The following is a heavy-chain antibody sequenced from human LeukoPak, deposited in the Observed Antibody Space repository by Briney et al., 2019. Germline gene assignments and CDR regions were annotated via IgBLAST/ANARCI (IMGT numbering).Heavy chain of an antibody. CDR2: MNPNSGNR. D-gene: IGHD3-22*01. V-gene: IGHV1-8*01. J-gene: IGHJ3*02. CDR1: VYTFTSND. CDR3: ARHTYYYDSSVLTIDAFDI. Sequence: SVKVSCNASVYTFTSNDINWVRQATGQGHERMGWMNPNSGNRGYAQKFQGRVTMTRNTSISTAYMELSSLRSEDTAVYYCARHTYYYDSSVLTIDAFDIWGKGTMVTVSS.